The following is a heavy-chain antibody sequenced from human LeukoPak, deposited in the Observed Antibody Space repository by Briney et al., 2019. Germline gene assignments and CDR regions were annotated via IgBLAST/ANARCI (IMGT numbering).Heavy chain of an antibody. CDR3: AKEHYGSGMTTFDY. V-gene: IGHV3-23*01. CDR1: GFRFSSSA. J-gene: IGHJ4*02. Sequence: GGSLRLSCATSGFRFSSSAMSWVRQAPGKGLEWVSGISGSGGNTYYPDSVRGRFTISRDNSKNTLSLQMNSLRAEDTAVYYCAKEHYGSGMTTFDYWGQGTLVTVSS. CDR2: ISGSGGNT. D-gene: IGHD3-10*01.